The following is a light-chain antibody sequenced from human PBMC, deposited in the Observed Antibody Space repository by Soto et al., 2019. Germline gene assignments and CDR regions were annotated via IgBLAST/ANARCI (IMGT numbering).Light chain of an antibody. CDR1: RSLIYTDGNTY. J-gene: IGKJ2*01. CDR3: MQGTHWPYT. CDR2: KVS. Sequence: DVVMTQSPLSLPVTLGQPASISCRASRSLIYTDGNTYLNWFHQRPGQSPRRLFSKVSNRDSGVPDRFSGSGSGPDFTLKISRVEAEDVGLYYCMQGTHWPYTFGQRTKLEIK. V-gene: IGKV2-30*01.